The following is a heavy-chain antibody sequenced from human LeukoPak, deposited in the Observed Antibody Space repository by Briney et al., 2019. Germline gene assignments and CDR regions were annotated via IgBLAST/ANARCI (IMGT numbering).Heavy chain of an antibody. V-gene: IGHV3-21*04. D-gene: IGHD3-22*01. CDR2: ISSSSSYI. CDR1: GFTFSSYS. J-gene: IGHJ3*02. Sequence: GGSLRLSCAGSGFTFSSYSMNWVRQAPGKGLEWVSSISSSSSYIYYADSVKGRFIISRDNAKNTLYLQMNSLRAEDTAVYYCARDGDSPEDAFDIWGQGTMVTVSS. CDR3: ARDGDSPEDAFDI.